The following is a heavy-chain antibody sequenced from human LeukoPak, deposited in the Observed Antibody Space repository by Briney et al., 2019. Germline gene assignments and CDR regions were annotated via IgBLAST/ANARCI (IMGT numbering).Heavy chain of an antibody. J-gene: IGHJ4*02. V-gene: IGHV4-34*01. Sequence: XWIRQPXXXXVEWIGEINHSGSTNYNPSLTSRVTISVDTSKNKFSLKLSSVTAADTAVYYCARGGIFGVVKKIKNYFDYWGQGTLVTVSS. CDR3: ARGGIFGVVKKIKNYFDY. CDR2: INHSGST. D-gene: IGHD3-3*01.